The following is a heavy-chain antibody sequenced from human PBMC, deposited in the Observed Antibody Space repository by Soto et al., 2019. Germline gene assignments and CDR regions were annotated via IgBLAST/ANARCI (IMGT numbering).Heavy chain of an antibody. Sequence: QVQLVQSGAEVKKPGSSVKVSCKASGGTFSSYAISWVRQAPGQGLEWMGGIIPIFGTASYAQKFQGRVTITADESTSTAYMELSSLRSEDTAVYYCARGYGSGTRPYYYYGMDVWGQGTTVTVSS. V-gene: IGHV1-69*01. CDR1: GGTFSSYA. CDR2: IIPIFGTA. D-gene: IGHD3-10*01. J-gene: IGHJ6*02. CDR3: ARGYGSGTRPYYYYGMDV.